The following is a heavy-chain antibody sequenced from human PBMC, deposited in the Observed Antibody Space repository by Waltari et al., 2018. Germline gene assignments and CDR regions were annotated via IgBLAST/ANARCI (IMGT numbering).Heavy chain of an antibody. CDR2: IIPIFGTA. CDR1: GGTFSRYA. J-gene: IGHJ6*02. CDR3: ARGGTPSAIRYYGMDV. D-gene: IGHD2-21*01. V-gene: IGHV1-69*01. Sequence: QVQLVQSGAEVKKPGSSVKVSCKASGGTFSRYAISWVRQAPGQGLEWMGGIIPIFGTANDAQNCQGRVTITADESTSTAYMELSSLRSEDTAVYYCARGGTPSAIRYYGMDVWGQGTTVTVSS.